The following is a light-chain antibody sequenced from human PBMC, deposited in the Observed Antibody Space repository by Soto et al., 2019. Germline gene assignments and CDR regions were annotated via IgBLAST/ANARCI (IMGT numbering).Light chain of an antibody. CDR2: RNN. CDR1: SSNIGSNY. V-gene: IGLV1-47*01. CDR3: ASWDDSLSGRVV. J-gene: IGLJ2*01. Sequence: QSVLTQPPSASGTPGQRVTISCSGSSSNIGSNYVYWYQQLPRTAPKLLIYRNNQRHSGVPDRFSGSKSGTSASLAISGLRSEDEADYYCASWDDSLSGRVVFGGGTKLTVL.